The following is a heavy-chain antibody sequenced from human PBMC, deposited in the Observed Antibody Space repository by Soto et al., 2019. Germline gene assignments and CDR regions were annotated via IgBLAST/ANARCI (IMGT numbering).Heavy chain of an antibody. CDR2: IYYSGST. D-gene: IGHD2-2*02. J-gene: IGHJ4*02. V-gene: IGHV4-39*01. CDR3: ARHDIVVVPAAIPDPSGDFDY. Sequence: QLQLQESGPGLVKPSETLSLTCTVSGGSISSSSYYWGWIRQPPGKGLEWIGSIYYSGSTYYNPSLNRRVTISVDTSKNQFSLKLSSVTAADTAVYYCARHDIVVVPAAIPDPSGDFDYWGQGTLVTVSS. CDR1: GGSISSSSYY.